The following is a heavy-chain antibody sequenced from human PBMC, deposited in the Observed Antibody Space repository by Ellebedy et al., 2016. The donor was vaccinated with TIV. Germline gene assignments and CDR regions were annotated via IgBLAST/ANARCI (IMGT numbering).Heavy chain of an antibody. J-gene: IGHJ4*02. Sequence: MPSETLSLTCTVSGGSISSGYYYWSWVRQPPGKGLEWIGYIFYSGSTYYNPSLKSRVTISVDTSTNQFSLKLSSVTAADTAVYYCAREGAFGGGKYYFDYWGEGTLVTVSS. CDR3: AREGAFGGGKYYFDY. D-gene: IGHD3-16*01. V-gene: IGHV4-30-4*01. CDR2: IFYSGST. CDR1: GGSISSGYYY.